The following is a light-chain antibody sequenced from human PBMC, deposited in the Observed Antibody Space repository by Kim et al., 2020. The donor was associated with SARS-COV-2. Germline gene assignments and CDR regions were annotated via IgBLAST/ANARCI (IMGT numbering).Light chain of an antibody. CDR1: SSEVGGYNY. CDR3: SSYTSSSTWV. V-gene: IGLV2-14*03. Sequence: GQSITIACTGTSSEVGGYNYVSWYQQHPGKAPKLMIYDVSNRPSGVSNRFSGSKSGNTASLTISGLQAEDEADYYCSSYTSSSTWVFGGGTQLTVL. J-gene: IGLJ3*02. CDR2: DVS.